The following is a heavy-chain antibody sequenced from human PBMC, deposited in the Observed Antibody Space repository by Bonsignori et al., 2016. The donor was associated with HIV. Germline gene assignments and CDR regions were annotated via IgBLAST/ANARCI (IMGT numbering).Heavy chain of an antibody. CDR2: IYYSGST. CDR3: ARDGAAAGFDY. J-gene: IGHJ4*02. CDR1: GGSISSYY. Sequence: SETLSLTCTVSGGSISSYYWSWIRQPPGKGLEWIGYIYYSGSTNYNPSLKSRVTISVDTSKNQFSLKLSSVTAADTAVYYCARDGAAAGFDYWGQGTLVTVSS. V-gene: IGHV4-59*01. D-gene: IGHD6-13*01.